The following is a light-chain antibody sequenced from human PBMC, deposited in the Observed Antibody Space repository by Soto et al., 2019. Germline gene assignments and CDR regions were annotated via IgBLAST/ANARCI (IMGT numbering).Light chain of an antibody. Sequence: SYELTQPPSVSVAPGLTARIPCGGNNIGSQSVHWYQQKPGQAPVLVVYVDSDRPSGIPERFSGSNSGNTATLTISRVEAGDEADYYCQLWDSSSGHVVFGGGTKLTVL. CDR2: VDS. V-gene: IGLV3-21*02. J-gene: IGLJ2*01. CDR1: NIGSQS. CDR3: QLWDSSSGHVV.